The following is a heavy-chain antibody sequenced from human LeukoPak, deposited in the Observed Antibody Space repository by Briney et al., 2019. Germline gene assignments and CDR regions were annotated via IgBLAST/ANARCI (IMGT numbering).Heavy chain of an antibody. CDR2: INHSGST. V-gene: IGHV4-34*01. Sequence: SETLSLTCAVYGGSFSGYFWSWIRQSPGKELEWIGEINHSGSTNYNPSLKSRVTISVDTSKKQFSLNPSSVTAADTAVYYCARGAYYYDSSGYNWYFDLWGRGTLVTVSS. D-gene: IGHD3-22*01. CDR1: GGSFSGYF. CDR3: ARGAYYYDSSGYNWYFDL. J-gene: IGHJ2*01.